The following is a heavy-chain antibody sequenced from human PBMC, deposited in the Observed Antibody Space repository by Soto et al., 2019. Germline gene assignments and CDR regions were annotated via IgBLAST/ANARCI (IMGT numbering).Heavy chain of an antibody. D-gene: IGHD6-13*01. Sequence: GGSLRLSCAASGFTFSNYAMTWVRQAPGKGLEWVSVITGSGGGTYFVDSVKGRFTISRDNSKNTVYLQMNSLRAEDTAVYYCAKRPLTAAGFDYWGQGTLVTVYS. CDR1: GFTFSNYA. J-gene: IGHJ4*02. CDR3: AKRPLTAAGFDY. CDR2: ITGSGGGT. V-gene: IGHV3-23*01.